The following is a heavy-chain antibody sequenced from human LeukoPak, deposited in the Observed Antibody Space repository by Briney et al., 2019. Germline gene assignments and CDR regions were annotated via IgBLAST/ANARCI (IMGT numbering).Heavy chain of an antibody. V-gene: IGHV4-59*01. CDR1: GGSISSYY. CDR3: ARGPFHIAVAGPTYYFDY. J-gene: IGHJ4*02. CDR2: IYYSGST. Sequence: SETLSLTCTVSGGSISSYYWSWIRQPPGKGLEWIGYIYYSGSTNYNPSLKSRVTISVDTSKNQFSLKLSSVTAADTAVYYCARGPFHIAVAGPTYYFDYWGQGTLVTVSS. D-gene: IGHD6-19*01.